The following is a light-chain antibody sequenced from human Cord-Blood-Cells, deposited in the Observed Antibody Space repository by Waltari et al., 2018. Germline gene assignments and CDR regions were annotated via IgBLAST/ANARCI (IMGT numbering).Light chain of an antibody. Sequence: DIVMTQSPLSLTVTPGEPASFSCRSSQSLLHSNGYNYLDWYLQKPGQSPQLLIYLGSYRASGVPDRCRGSRSGTDFTLKISRVEAEDVRFYYCMQALQTYTFGQETKLEIK. CDR2: LGS. CDR1: QSLLHSNGYNY. V-gene: IGKV2-28*01. CDR3: MQALQTYT. J-gene: IGKJ2*01.